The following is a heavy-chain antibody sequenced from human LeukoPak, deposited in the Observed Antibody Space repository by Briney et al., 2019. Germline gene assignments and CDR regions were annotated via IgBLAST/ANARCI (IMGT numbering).Heavy chain of an antibody. CDR2: ISGSGGST. CDR1: GFTFNSYA. J-gene: IGHJ3*02. V-gene: IGHV3-23*01. CDR3: PKCYYDSSGYYFGAFDI. D-gene: IGHD3-22*01. Sequence: GGSLRLSCAASGFTFNSYAMSWVRQAPGKGLEWVSAISGSGGSTYYADSVKGRFTISRDNSKNTLYLQMNSLRAEDTAVYYCPKCYYDSSGYYFGAFDIWGQGTLVTVSS.